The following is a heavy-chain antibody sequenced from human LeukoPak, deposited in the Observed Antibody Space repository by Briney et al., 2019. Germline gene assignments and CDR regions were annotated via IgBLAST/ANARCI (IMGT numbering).Heavy chain of an antibody. CDR3: ARGIQGGGTDAYDI. J-gene: IGHJ3*02. CDR1: GFSVSTNY. V-gene: IGHV3-66*01. Sequence: SGGSLRLSCAASGFSVSTNYMSWVRQAPGKGLEWVSVIYAGGGTHYADSVKGRFTISRDNSKSTLSLQMNNLRAEDTALYYCARGIQGGGTDAYDIWGQGTMVTVSS. CDR2: IYAGGGT. D-gene: IGHD1/OR15-1a*01.